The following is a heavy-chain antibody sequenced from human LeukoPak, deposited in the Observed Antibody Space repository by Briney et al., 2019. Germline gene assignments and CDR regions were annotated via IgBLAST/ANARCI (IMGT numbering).Heavy chain of an antibody. CDR1: GGSFSGYY. J-gene: IGHJ4*02. V-gene: IGHV4-34*01. CDR3: ARKGRTVTTPPDY. CDR2: INHSGST. Sequence: SETLSLTCAVYGGSFSGYYWSCIRQPPGKGLEWIGEINHSGSTNYNPSLKSRVTISVDTSKNQFSLKLSSVTAADTAVYYCARKGRTVTTPPDYWGQRTLVTVSS. D-gene: IGHD4-17*01.